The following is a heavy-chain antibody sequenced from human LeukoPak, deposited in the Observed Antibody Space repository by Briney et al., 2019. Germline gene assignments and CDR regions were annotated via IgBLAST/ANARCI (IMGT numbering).Heavy chain of an antibody. J-gene: IGHJ4*02. D-gene: IGHD6-13*01. CDR2: IRSKTNNYAT. V-gene: IGHV3-73*01. CDR1: GFTFSGSA. CDR3: ARFHTSSWFFDS. Sequence: GGSLRLSCAASGFTFSGSALHWVRQASGKGLERIGRIRSKTNNYATTYAASVTGRFTISRDDAENTAYLQMNSLKTEDTAVYYCARFHTSSWFFDSWGQGILVTVSS.